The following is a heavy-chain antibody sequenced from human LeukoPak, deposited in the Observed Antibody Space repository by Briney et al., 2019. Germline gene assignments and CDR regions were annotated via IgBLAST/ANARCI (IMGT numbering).Heavy chain of an antibody. CDR3: ARDLALTGSE. Sequence: ASVKVSCKASAYTLTGYYMHWVRQAPGQGLEWMGWINPNSGGTNYAQKFQGRVTMTRDTSIGTAYMELSRLRSDDTAVYYCARDLALTGSEWGQGTLVTVSS. V-gene: IGHV1-2*02. CDR1: AYTLTGYY. CDR2: INPNSGGT. J-gene: IGHJ4*02. D-gene: IGHD3-9*01.